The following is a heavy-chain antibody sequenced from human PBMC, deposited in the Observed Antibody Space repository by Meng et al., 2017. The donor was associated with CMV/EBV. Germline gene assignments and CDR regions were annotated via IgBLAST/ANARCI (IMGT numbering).Heavy chain of an antibody. CDR2: IRSKANSYAT. CDR3: TRLGNVLPPET. V-gene: IGHV3-73*01. D-gene: IGHD2/OR15-2a*01. J-gene: IGHJ4*02. CDR1: GFTFSGSA. Sequence: GESLKISCAASGFTFSGSAMHWVRQVSGKGLEWVGRIRSKANSYATAYAASVKGRFTISRDDSKNTAYLQMNSLKTEDTAVYYCTRLGNVLPPETWGQGTLVTVSS.